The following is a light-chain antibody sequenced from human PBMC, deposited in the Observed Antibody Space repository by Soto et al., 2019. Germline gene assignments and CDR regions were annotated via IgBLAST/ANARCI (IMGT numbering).Light chain of an antibody. CDR3: QQSYSTLGT. CDR1: QSISSY. J-gene: IGKJ1*01. Sequence: DIQMTQSPSSLSASVGDRVTITCRASQSISSYLNWYQQKPGKAPKLLIYAASSSQSGVPSRFSGSGSGTDFTLTISSLQPEDFATYYCQQSYSTLGTFGQGTKVDI. CDR2: AAS. V-gene: IGKV1-39*01.